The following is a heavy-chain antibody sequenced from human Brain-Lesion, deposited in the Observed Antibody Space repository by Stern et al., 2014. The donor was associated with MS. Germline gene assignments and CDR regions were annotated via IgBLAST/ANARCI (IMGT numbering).Heavy chain of an antibody. CDR2: VYYSGSI. CDR3: ARNPALWYFDL. J-gene: IGHJ2*01. D-gene: IGHD3-3*02. Sequence: VQLEESGPGLVKPLQTLSLTCTVSGGSVSSGGYFWHWIRQHPGKGLEWIGHVYYSGSIAYNPSLKSRVTISVDTSKNQFSLRLRSVTAADTAVYYCARNPALWYFDLWGRGTLAAVSS. V-gene: IGHV4-31*03. CDR1: GGSVSSGGYF.